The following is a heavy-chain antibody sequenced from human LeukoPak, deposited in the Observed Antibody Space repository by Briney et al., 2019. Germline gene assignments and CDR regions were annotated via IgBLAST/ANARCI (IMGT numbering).Heavy chain of an antibody. CDR1: VYTFTGYY. D-gene: IGHD2-15*01. Sequence: GASVTVSFKASVYTFTGYYIHWVRQAPGQGLEWMGWIYSNNGGTDYAQRFQGRVTMTRDTSISTAYMEVSRVRSDDTAVYYCARGFRTGDMTTFAHWGQGTLVTVSS. V-gene: IGHV1-2*02. J-gene: IGHJ4*02. CDR3: ARGFRTGDMTTFAH. CDR2: IYSNNGGT.